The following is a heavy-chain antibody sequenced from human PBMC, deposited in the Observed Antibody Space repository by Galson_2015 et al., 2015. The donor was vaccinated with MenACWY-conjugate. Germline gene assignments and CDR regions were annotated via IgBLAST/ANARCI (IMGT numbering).Heavy chain of an antibody. CDR2: ISYDGSNE. V-gene: IGHV3-30*18. CDR1: GFTFRRFG. CDR3: AKDWSVPYSTISYYFYMDV. Sequence: SLRLSCAASGFTFRRFGMHWVRQAPGKGLEWMAVISYDGSNESYAGSVKGRFTISRDNSKNTLYLQMKSLRADDTAVYYCAKDWSVPYSTISYYFYMDVWGKGTTVTVSS. D-gene: IGHD5-18*01. J-gene: IGHJ6*03.